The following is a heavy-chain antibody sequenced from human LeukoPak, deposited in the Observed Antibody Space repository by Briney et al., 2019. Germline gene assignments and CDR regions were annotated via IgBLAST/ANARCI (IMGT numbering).Heavy chain of an antibody. CDR3: ARQTVTARSMYFDY. CDR2: IYYSGRT. J-gene: IGHJ4*02. V-gene: IGHV4-59*08. Sequence: SETLSLTCTVSGGSISSYYWSWIPQPPGKGLEWIGYIYYSGRTNYNPSLKSRVTISVDTSKNQLPLKLSSVTAADTAVYYCARQTVTARSMYFDYWGQGTLVTVSS. D-gene: IGHD2-21*02. CDR1: GGSISSYY.